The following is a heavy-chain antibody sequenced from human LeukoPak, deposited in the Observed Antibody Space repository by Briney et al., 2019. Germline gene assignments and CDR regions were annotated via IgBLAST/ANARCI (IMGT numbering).Heavy chain of an antibody. CDR3: ARGYSSGWWTIDYYYYYGMDV. D-gene: IGHD6-19*01. V-gene: IGHV1-69*05. CDR1: GGTFSSYA. CDR2: IIPIFGTA. Sequence: SVKVSCKASGGTFSSYAISWVRQAPGQGLEWVGGIIPIFGTANYAQKLQGRVTMTTDTSTSTAYMELRSLRSDDTAVYYCARGYSSGWWTIDYYYYYGMDVWGQGTTVTVSS. J-gene: IGHJ6*02.